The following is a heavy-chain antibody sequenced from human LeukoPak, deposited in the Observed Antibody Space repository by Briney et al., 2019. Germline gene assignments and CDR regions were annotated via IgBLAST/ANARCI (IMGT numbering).Heavy chain of an antibody. V-gene: IGHV3-23*01. J-gene: IGHJ4*02. CDR1: GFTFNSYA. D-gene: IGHD4-23*01. Sequence: LAGGSLRLSCAASGFTFNSYAMSWVRQAPGEGLEWVSAISGSGDYTYYADSVKGRFTISRDNSKNTLYLQMNSLRAEDTAVYYCAKKGIRYGGNSANYFDYWGQGTLVTVSS. CDR2: ISGSGDYT. CDR3: AKKGIRYGGNSANYFDY.